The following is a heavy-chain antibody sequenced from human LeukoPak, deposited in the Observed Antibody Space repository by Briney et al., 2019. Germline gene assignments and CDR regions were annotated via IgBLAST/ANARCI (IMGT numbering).Heavy chain of an antibody. CDR2: IYYSGTT. CDR1: GGSISRSSYY. D-gene: IGHD5-12*01. Sequence: PSETLSLTCSVSGGSISRSSYYWGWIRQPPGKGLQWIGSIYYSGTTYYSPSLKSRVTISVDTSKNQLSLKLSSVTAADTAVYYCARSVDSSDYWGQGTLVTVSS. CDR3: ARSVDSSDY. J-gene: IGHJ4*02. V-gene: IGHV4-39*01.